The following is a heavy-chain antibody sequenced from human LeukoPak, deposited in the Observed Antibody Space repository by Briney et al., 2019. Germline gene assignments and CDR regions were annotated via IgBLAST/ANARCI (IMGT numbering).Heavy chain of an antibody. CDR2: IYYSGST. J-gene: IGHJ4*02. CDR1: GGSTSSGGYC. Sequence: SQTLSLTCTVSGGSTSSGGYCWSWIRQHPGKGLEWIGYIYYSGSTYYNPSLKSRVTISVDTSKNQFSLKLSSVTAADTAVYYCAREAAGVAAAGIDYWGQGTLVTVSS. D-gene: IGHD6-13*01. V-gene: IGHV4-31*03. CDR3: AREAAGVAAAGIDY.